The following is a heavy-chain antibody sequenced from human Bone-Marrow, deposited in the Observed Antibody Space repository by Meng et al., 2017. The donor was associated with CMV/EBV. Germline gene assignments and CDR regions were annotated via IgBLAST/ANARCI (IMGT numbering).Heavy chain of an antibody. Sequence: GESLKISCAASGFTFGSFAMHWVRQAPGKGLEWVAVISYDVTNKYFANSVKGRFTISRDNSNSTLYLQMNSLSAEDTAVYYCARGELFCSGGSCYQHTDHWRQGTLVTVSS. J-gene: IGHJ4*02. CDR2: ISYDVTNK. CDR3: ARGELFCSGGSCYQHTDH. D-gene: IGHD2-15*01. V-gene: IGHV3-30*04. CDR1: GFTFGSFA.